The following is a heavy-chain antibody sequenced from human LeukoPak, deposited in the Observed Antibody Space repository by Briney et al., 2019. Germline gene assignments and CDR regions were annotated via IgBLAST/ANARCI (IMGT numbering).Heavy chain of an antibody. J-gene: IGHJ3*02. CDR1: GFTFSSYA. V-gene: IGHV3-64D*06. CDR2: ISSNGGNT. CDR3: VKDRGGYCTGGNGYSDAFHI. Sequence: PGGSLRLSCSVSGFTFSSYAVYWVRQAPGKGLEYVSAISSNGGNTYYADSVKGRFTISRDNSKNTLYLQMSSLRVEDTAVYYCVKDRGGYCTGGNGYSDAFHIWGEGTMVTVSS. D-gene: IGHD2-15*01.